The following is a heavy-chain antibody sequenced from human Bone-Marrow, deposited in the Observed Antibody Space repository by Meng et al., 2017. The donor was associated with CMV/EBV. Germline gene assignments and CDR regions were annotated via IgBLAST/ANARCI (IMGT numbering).Heavy chain of an antibody. CDR3: AKVSLLDYDFWSGSKPVY. D-gene: IGHD3-3*01. Sequence: GESLKISCIGFGFSFGDQGMNWVRQAPGKGLEWVGFIRSKAYGGRTDYAASVKGRFTISRDDSKGIAYLQMNSLRAEDTAVYYCAKVSLLDYDFWSGSKPVYWGQGTLVTVSS. J-gene: IGHJ4*02. V-gene: IGHV3-49*04. CDR2: IRSKAYGGRT. CDR1: GFSFGDQG.